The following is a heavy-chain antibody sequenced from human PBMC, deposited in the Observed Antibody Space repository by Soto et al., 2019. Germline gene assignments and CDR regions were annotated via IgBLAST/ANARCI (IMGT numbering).Heavy chain of an antibody. CDR1: GYTFTGYY. CDR2: INPNSGGT. Sequence: ASVKVSCKASGYTFTGYYMHWVRQAPGQGLEWMGWINPNSGGTNYAQKFQGWVTMTRDTSISTAYMELSRLRSDDTAVHYCARGINTTTVTTTHYNWFDPWGQGTLVTVSS. CDR3: ARGINTTTVTTTHYNWFDP. D-gene: IGHD4-4*01. V-gene: IGHV1-2*04. J-gene: IGHJ5*02.